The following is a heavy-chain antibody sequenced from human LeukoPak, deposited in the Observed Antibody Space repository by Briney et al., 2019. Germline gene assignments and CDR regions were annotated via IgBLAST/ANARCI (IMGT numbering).Heavy chain of an antibody. CDR3: ARAPVLEWLLYDY. CDR1: GGSISSGDYY. J-gene: IGHJ4*02. V-gene: IGHV4-30-4*08. Sequence: PSETLSLTCTVSGGSISSGDYYWSWIRQPPGKGLEWIGYIYYSGSTYYNPSLKSQVTISVDTSKNQFSLKLSSVTAADTAVYYCARAPVLEWLLYDYWGQGTLVTVSS. CDR2: IYYSGST. D-gene: IGHD3-3*01.